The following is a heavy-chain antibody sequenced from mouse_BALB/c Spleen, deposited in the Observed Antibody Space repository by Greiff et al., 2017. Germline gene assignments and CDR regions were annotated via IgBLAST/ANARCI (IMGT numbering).Heavy chain of an antibody. Sequence: EVQGVESGGGLVQPGGSRKLSCAASGFTFSSFGMHWVRQAPEKGLEWVAYISSGSSTIYYADTVKGRFTISRDNPKNTLFLQMTSLRSEDTAMYYCATYDYDNYWGQGTTLTVSS. CDR2: ISSGSSTI. CDR1: GFTFSSFG. D-gene: IGHD2-4*01. CDR3: ATYDYDNY. J-gene: IGHJ2*01. V-gene: IGHV5-17*02.